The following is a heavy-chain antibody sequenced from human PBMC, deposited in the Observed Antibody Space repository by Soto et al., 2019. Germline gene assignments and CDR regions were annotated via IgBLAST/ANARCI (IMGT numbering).Heavy chain of an antibody. CDR3: ARGVYGSGNYYTGPSAFDI. CDR1: GGTLSDHG. CDR2: TIPVFNTA. Sequence: QVQLEQSEAEVKKPGSSVKVSCKASGGTLSDHGVAWLRQAPGQGLEWMGGTIPVFNTAKYAQKFQGRVTVTADKFTNIAYMELSSLRSEDTALYFCARGVYGSGNYYTGPSAFDIWGQGTMVIVSS. V-gene: IGHV1-69*06. D-gene: IGHD3-10*01. J-gene: IGHJ3*02.